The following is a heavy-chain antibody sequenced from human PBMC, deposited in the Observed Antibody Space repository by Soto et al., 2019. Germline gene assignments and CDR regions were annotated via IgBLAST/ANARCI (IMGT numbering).Heavy chain of an antibody. CDR2: ISGSGGST. Sequence: EVQLLESGGGLVQPGGSLRLSCAASGFTFSSYAMSWVRQAPGKGLEWVATISGSGGSTYYADSVKGRFTISRDNSKNTLYLQINSLRAEDTAVYYCARAYGLSHFAYWGQGTLVTVSS. J-gene: IGHJ4*02. V-gene: IGHV3-23*01. CDR1: GFTFSSYA. CDR3: ARAYGLSHFAY. D-gene: IGHD4-17*01.